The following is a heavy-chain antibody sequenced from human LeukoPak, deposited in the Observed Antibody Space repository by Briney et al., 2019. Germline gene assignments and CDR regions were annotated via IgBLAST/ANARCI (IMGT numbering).Heavy chain of an antibody. CDR1: GFTFSSYS. CDR3: ARALIVGATDSFDY. D-gene: IGHD1-26*01. V-gene: IGHV3-21*01. CDR2: ISSSSSYI. J-gene: IGHJ4*02. Sequence: GGSLRLSCAASGFTFSSYSMNWVRQAPGKGLEWVSSISSSSSYIYYADSVKGRFTISRDNAKNSLYLQMNSLRAEDTAVYYCARALIVGATDSFDYWGQGTLVTVSS.